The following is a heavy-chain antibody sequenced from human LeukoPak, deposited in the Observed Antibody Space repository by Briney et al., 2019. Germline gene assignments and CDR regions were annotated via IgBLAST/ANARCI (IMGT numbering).Heavy chain of an antibody. CDR1: GFTVSSNY. V-gene: IGHV3-53*01. CDR3: ARDPGYCSSTSCYTYYYYGMDV. J-gene: IGHJ6*02. CDR2: SYSGGST. Sequence: GGSLRLSCAASGFTVSSNYMSLVRQAPGKGLEWVSVSYSGGSTYYADSVKGRFTISRDNSKNTLYLQMNSLRAEDTAVYYCARDPGYCSSTSCYTYYYYGMDVWGQGTTVTVSS. D-gene: IGHD2-2*02.